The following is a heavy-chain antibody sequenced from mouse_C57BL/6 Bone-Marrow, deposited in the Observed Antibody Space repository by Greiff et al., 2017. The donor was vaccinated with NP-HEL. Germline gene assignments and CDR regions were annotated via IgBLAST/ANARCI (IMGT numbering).Heavy chain of an antibody. D-gene: IGHD2-3*01. CDR2: IHPTSGST. Sequence: QVQLQQPGAELVKPGASVKLSCKASGYTFTSYWMHWVKQRPGQGLEWIGMIHPTSGSTNYNEKFKSKATLTVDKSSSTAYMQLSSLTSEDSAVYYCARFDGYYSFAYWGQGTLVTVSA. V-gene: IGHV1-64*01. CDR1: GYTFTSYW. J-gene: IGHJ3*01. CDR3: ARFDGYYSFAY.